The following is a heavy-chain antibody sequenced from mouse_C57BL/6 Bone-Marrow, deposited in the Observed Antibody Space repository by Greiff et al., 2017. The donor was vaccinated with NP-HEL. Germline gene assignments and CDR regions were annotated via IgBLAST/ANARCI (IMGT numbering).Heavy chain of an antibody. CDR1: GFTFSSYA. D-gene: IGHD2-2*01. CDR2: ISDGGSYT. CDR3: ARDKGTMVTTGPYYAMDY. V-gene: IGHV5-4*01. Sequence: EVKLVESGGGLVKPGGSLKLSCAASGFTFSSYAMSWVRQTPEKRLEWVATISDGGSYTYYPDNVKGRFTFSIDNAKNNLYLQMSHLKSEDTAMYYCARDKGTMVTTGPYYAMDYWGQGTSVTVSS. J-gene: IGHJ4*01.